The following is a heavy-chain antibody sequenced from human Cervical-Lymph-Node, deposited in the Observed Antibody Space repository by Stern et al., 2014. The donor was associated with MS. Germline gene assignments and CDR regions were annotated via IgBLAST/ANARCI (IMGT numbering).Heavy chain of an antibody. CDR2: INPTGGTT. J-gene: IGHJ4*02. CDR1: GYSFTRYY. Sequence: QVQLMQSGAEVKKPGASVKVSCRTSGYSFTRYYIHWVRQVPGQGLEWMGIINPTGGTTISAQTFRDRVSMTRDTSTNTAYLDLTDLKSEDTAVYYCARESTAVGTQIWYRNLFDYWGQGTLVTVSS. CDR3: ARESTAVGTQIWYRNLFDY. D-gene: IGHD1-14*01. V-gene: IGHV1-46*01.